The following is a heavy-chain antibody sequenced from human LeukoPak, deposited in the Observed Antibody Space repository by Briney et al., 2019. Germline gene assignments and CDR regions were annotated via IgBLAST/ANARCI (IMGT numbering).Heavy chain of an antibody. Sequence: SETLSLTCTVSGGSISSYYWSWIRQPAGKGLEWIGRIYTSGSTNYNPSLKSRVTMSVDTSKNQFSLKLSSVTAADTAVYYCARDGYFDWLLGTPAFDIWGQGTMVTVSS. CDR2: IYTSGST. V-gene: IGHV4-4*07. J-gene: IGHJ3*02. CDR3: ARDGYFDWLLGTPAFDI. D-gene: IGHD3-9*01. CDR1: GGSISSYY.